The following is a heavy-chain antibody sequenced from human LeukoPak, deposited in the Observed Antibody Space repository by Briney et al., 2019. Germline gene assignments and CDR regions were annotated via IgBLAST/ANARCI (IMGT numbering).Heavy chain of an antibody. CDR1: GITFSAYA. D-gene: IGHD1-26*01. Sequence: PGGSLRLSCAASGITFSAYAMNWVRQAPGKGPEWVSAISGSGGSAYYADSVKGRFTISRDNSKNTLYLQMNSLRAEDTAVYYCAKGDSGSYAVDYWGQGTLVTVSS. J-gene: IGHJ4*02. V-gene: IGHV3-23*01. CDR3: AKGDSGSYAVDY. CDR2: ISGSGGSA.